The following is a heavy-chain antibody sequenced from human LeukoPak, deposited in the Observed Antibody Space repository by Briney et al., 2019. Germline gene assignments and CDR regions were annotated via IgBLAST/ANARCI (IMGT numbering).Heavy chain of an antibody. D-gene: IGHD3-22*01. V-gene: IGHV3-21*01. Sequence: GGSLRLSCAASGFAFSSYSMNWVRQAPGKGLEWVSSISSSSSYIYYADSVKGRFTISRDNAKNSLYLQMNSLRAEDTAVYYCAREPYYYDSSGYFQALDYWGQGTPVTVSS. CDR1: GFAFSSYS. CDR2: ISSSSSYI. CDR3: AREPYYYDSSGYFQALDY. J-gene: IGHJ4*02.